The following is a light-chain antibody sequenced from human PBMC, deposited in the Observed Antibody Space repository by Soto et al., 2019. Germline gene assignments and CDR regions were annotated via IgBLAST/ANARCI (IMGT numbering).Light chain of an antibody. J-gene: IGKJ1*01. V-gene: IGKV1-39*01. Sequence: DIQMTQSPSSLSASVGDRVTISCRASQSISTYLNWYQLKPGKAPRLLIYAASTVQTGVPPRFSGSGSGTDFTLTISSLRLDDIATYFCQQSYSAPPWTFGQGTKVEIK. CDR3: QQSYSAPPWT. CDR1: QSISTY. CDR2: AAS.